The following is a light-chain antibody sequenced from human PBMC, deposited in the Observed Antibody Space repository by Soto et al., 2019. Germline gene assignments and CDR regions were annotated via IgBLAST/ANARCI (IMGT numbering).Light chain of an antibody. CDR3: QVWDSSSDHRV. CDR2: DDS. J-gene: IGLJ1*01. Sequence: SYELTQPPSVSVAPGQTARISCGGNDMGSRSVHWYQQKLGQAPVLVVYDDSDRPSGIPERFSGSNSGITATLTISRVEVGDEADYYCQVWDSSSDHRVFGPGTKVTVL. CDR1: DMGSRS. V-gene: IGLV3-21*02.